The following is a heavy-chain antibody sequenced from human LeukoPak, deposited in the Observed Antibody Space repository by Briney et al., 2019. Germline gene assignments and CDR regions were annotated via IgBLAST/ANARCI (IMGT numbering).Heavy chain of an antibody. CDR3: AKDPERWLQLRLGFSD. CDR2: IKQDGSEK. V-gene: IGHV3-7*01. D-gene: IGHD5-24*01. Sequence: PGGSLRLSCAASGFTFSSYWMSWVRQAPGKGLERVANIKQDGSEKYYVDSVKGRFTISRDNAKNSLYLQMNSLRAEDTAVYYCAKDPERWLQLRLGFSDWGQGTLVTVSS. J-gene: IGHJ4*02. CDR1: GFTFSSYW.